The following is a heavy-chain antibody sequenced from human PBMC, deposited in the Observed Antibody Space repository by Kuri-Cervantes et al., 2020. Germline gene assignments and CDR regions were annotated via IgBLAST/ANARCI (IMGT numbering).Heavy chain of an antibody. CDR1: GFSFSYYS. V-gene: IGHV3-21*03. CDR2: ISSSSSYI. D-gene: IGHD1-7*01. CDR3: ARDLHRITGTTSSFDY. J-gene: IGHJ4*02. Sequence: GESLKISCAASGFSFSYYSMNWVRQAPGKGLEWVSSISSSSSYIYYAASVKGRFTISRDNAKNSLYLQMNSLRAEDTAVYYCARDLHRITGTTSSFDYWGQGTLVTVSS.